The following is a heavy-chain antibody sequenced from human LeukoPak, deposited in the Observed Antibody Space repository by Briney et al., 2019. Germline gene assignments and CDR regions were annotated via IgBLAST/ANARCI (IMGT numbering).Heavy chain of an antibody. Sequence: GGSLRLSCAASGFTFDDYGMSWVRHAPGKGLEWVSSISTSSSYIYYADSVKGRFTISRDNAKNSLYLQMNSLRAEDTAVYYCARDYGGSSPFDYWGQGTLVTVSS. J-gene: IGHJ4*02. CDR1: GFTFDDYG. D-gene: IGHD4-23*01. V-gene: IGHV3-21*01. CDR3: ARDYGGSSPFDY. CDR2: ISTSSSYI.